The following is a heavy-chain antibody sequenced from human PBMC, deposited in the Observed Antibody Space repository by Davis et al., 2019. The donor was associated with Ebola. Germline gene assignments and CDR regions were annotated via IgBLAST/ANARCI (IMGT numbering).Heavy chain of an antibody. CDR1: GFTFNRYW. D-gene: IGHD2-2*01. Sequence: PGGSLRLSCAASGFTFNRYWMSWVRQAPGKGLQWVANIKADGSENYYVDSVKGRFTISRDNAKNSMYLQMNSLRAEDTAVYYCARVSVPAALVPIDYYAMDVWGQGTTVTVSS. CDR2: IKADGSEN. J-gene: IGHJ6*02. CDR3: ARVSVPAALVPIDYYAMDV. V-gene: IGHV3-7*03.